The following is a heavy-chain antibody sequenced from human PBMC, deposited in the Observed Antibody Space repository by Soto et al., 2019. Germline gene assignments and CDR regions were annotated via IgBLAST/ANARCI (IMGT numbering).Heavy chain of an antibody. CDR1: GDSISSGYY. CDR2: IYHSGST. CDR3: AREWRGYSYGIDEGGMDV. J-gene: IGHJ6*02. D-gene: IGHD5-18*01. Sequence: SQTLSLTCAVSGDSISSGYYWGWIRQPPGKGLEWIGSIYHSGSTYYNPSLKSRVTISVDTSKNQFSLKLSSVTAADTAVYYCAREWRGYSYGIDEGGMDVWGQGTTVTVSS. V-gene: IGHV4-38-2*02.